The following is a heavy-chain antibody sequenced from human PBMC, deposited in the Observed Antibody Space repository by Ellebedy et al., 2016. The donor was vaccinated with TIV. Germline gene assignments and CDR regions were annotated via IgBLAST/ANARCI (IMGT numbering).Heavy chain of an antibody. Sequence: GESLKISXAASGFTFRNDWMHWVRQASGKGLEWVGRIRSNTNDYATEYAASVKGRFTISRDESKNTAYLQMDSLKTEDTAVYFCSQPQDSSGFDDWGQGTLVTVSS. D-gene: IGHD3-22*01. CDR3: SQPQDSSGFDD. CDR2: IRSNTNDYAT. CDR1: GFTFRNDW. V-gene: IGHV3-73*01. J-gene: IGHJ4*02.